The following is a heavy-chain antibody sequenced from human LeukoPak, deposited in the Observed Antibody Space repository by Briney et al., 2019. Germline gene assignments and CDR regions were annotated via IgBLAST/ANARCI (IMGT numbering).Heavy chain of an antibody. D-gene: IGHD1-26*01. J-gene: IGHJ4*02. Sequence: PGGSLRLSCAASGFTFSDYSMNWVRQAPGKGLEWVSYISSSSSTIYYADSGKGRFTISRDNAKNSLYLQMDSLRAEDTAVYYCASRVGALDYWGQGTLVTVSS. CDR1: GFTFSDYS. CDR3: ASRVGALDY. V-gene: IGHV3-48*01. CDR2: ISSSSSTI.